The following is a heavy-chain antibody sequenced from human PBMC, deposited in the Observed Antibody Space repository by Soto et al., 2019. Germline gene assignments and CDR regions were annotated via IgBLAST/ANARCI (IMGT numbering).Heavy chain of an antibody. CDR2: ISAYNGNT. CDR3: ARDSGGGSCYSYDY. V-gene: IGHV1-18*01. D-gene: IGHD2-15*01. CDR1: GYTFTSYG. Sequence: VASVKVSCKASGYTFTSYGISWVRQAPGQGLEWMGWISAYNGNTNYAQKLQGRVTMTTDTSTSTAYMELRSLRSDDTAVYYCARDSGGGSCYSYDYWGQGTLVTVSS. J-gene: IGHJ4*02.